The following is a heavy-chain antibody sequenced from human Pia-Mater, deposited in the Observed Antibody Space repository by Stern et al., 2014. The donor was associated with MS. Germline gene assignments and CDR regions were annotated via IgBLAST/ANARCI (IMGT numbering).Heavy chain of an antibody. D-gene: IGHD1-14*01. V-gene: IGHV5-51*01. CDR2: IYPGYSET. J-gene: IGHJ4*02. Sequence: VQLVQSGAELIRPGESLKISCKGAGYKVSIYWIAWVRQMPGKGLEWMGIIYPGYSETRYSPSFQGQVTMSADKSTSTAYLQWSSLNASDTAMYFCARQTTAWASDVWGQGTLVTVSS. CDR1: GYKVSIYW. CDR3: ARQTTAWASDV.